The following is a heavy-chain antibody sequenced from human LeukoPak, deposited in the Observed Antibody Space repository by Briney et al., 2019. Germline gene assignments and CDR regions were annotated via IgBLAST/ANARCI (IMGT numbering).Heavy chain of an antibody. D-gene: IGHD3-22*01. CDR2: IYPGDSDT. CDR1: GYRFTSYW. J-gene: IGHJ3*01. CDR3: ARQPNYYDTRGYLSHAFDV. V-gene: IGHV5-51*01. Sequence: GESPKISCKGSGYRFTSYWIGWVRQMPGKGLEWMGIIYPGDSDTRYSPSFQGQVTISADKSISTAYLQWSSLKASDTAMYYCARQPNYYDTRGYLSHAFDVWGQGTMVTVSS.